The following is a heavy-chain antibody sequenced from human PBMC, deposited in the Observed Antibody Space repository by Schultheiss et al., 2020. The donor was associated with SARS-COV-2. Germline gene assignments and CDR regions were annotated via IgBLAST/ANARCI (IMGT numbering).Heavy chain of an antibody. CDR1: GFTFSSYW. J-gene: IGHJ4*02. D-gene: IGHD2-2*01. CDR3: ARGGQLEIDY. CDR2: IKQDGREL. Sequence: GESLKISCAASGFTFSSYWMSWVRQAPGKGLEWVANIKQDGRELYYVDSVKGRFTISRDNAKNSLYLQMNSLRAEDTAVYYCARGGQLEIDYWGQGTLVTVSS. V-gene: IGHV3-7*01.